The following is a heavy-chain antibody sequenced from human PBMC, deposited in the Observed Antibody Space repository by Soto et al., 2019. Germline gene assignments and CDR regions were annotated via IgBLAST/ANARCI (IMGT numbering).Heavy chain of an antibody. CDR3: ARHISSLRYYCYAMDV. J-gene: IGHJ6*02. D-gene: IGHD2-2*01. CDR1: GYTFTDYW. CDR2: IYPGDSDT. Sequence: GESLKISCKGSGYTFTDYWIGWVRQLPGKGLEWMGIIYPGDSDTRYSPSFQGHVTITVDKSTSTSYLQWNTLKASDTAMYYCARHISSLRYYCYAMDVWGQGTTVTVYS. V-gene: IGHV5-51*01.